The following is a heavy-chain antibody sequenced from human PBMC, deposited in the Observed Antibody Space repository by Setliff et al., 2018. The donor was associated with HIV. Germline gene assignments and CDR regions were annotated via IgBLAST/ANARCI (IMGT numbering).Heavy chain of an antibody. D-gene: IGHD2-15*01. J-gene: IGHJ4*02. CDR2: IIHSGGT. Sequence: PSETLSLTCAVYGGSFSGYYWTWIRQPPGRGLEWIGEIIHSGGTNYNRSLKSRVTISVDTSKNQFSLNLSSATAADTAVYYCARGGLGVVGAIDYWSQGTLVTVSS. CDR3: ARGGLGVVGAIDY. CDR1: GGSFSGYY. V-gene: IGHV4-34*01.